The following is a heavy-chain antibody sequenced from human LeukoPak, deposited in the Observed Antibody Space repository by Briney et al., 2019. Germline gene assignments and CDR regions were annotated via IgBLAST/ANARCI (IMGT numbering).Heavy chain of an antibody. D-gene: IGHD1-26*01. CDR2: LYYGGST. V-gene: IGHV4-59*01. CDR3: AREDAKRSSGSYLDY. J-gene: IGHJ4*02. Sequence: SETLSLTCTGSGGSISSYYWRWIRQPPGKELEWIGYLYYGGSTNYNPSLRSRVTISVDTSKNQFSLKLSSVTAADTAVYYCAREDAKRSSGSYLDYWGQCTLVTVSS. CDR1: GGSISSYY.